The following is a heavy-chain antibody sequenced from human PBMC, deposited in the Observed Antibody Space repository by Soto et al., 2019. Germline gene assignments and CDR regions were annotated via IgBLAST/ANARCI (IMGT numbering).Heavy chain of an antibody. J-gene: IGHJ4*02. D-gene: IGHD5-12*01. CDR1: GGSISSSSYY. V-gene: IGHV4-39*01. CDR3: ARPNSGYDFYFAY. Sequence: QLQLQESGPGLVKPSETLSLTCTVSGGSISSSSYYWGWIRQPPGKGLEWIGSIYYSGSTYYDPSLKSRVTIPVDTSTHQFSLKLSSVTAAATAVYYCARPNSGYDFYFAYWGQGTLVTVSS. CDR2: IYYSGST.